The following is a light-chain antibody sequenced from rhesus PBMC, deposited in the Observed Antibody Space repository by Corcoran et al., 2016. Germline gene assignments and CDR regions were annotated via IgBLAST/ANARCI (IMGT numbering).Light chain of an antibody. Sequence: QAALTQPPSVSGSPGQSVTISCTGTSSDIGGYNYVSWYQQHPGTAPKLMIYEVSKRPSGVSDRFSGSKSGTTASLTISGLQAEDEADYYCCSYAGSSTFVFGSGTRLTVL. CDR3: CSYAGSSTFV. CDR1: SSDIGGYNY. J-gene: IGLJ6*01. V-gene: IGLV2-32*02. CDR2: EVS.